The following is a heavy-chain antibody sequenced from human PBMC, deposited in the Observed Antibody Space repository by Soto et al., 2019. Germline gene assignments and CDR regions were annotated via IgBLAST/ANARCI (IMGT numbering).Heavy chain of an antibody. D-gene: IGHD3-22*01. CDR2: IYSGGST. CDR3: ASSFPFSYYDRSGLNGLGI. CDR1: RIAVKGKC. Sequence: LILFSGDSRIAVKGKCMSLGLRPTIKKLEWVSVIYSGGSTYYADSVKGRFTISRDNSKNTLYLQMNSLRAEDTAVYYCASSFPFSYYDRSGLNGLGIWAQ. J-gene: IGHJ3*02. V-gene: IGHV3-53*01.